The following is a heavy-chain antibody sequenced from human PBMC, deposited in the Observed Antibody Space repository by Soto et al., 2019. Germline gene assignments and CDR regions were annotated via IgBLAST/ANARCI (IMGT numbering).Heavy chain of an antibody. CDR3: ARGSDCSSTSCYTVGIYYGMDV. CDR1: GGTFSSYA. CDR2: IIPIFGTA. V-gene: IGHV1-69*06. D-gene: IGHD2-2*02. Sequence: GASVKVSCKASGGTFSSYAISWVRQAPGQGLEWMGGIIPIFGTANYAQKFQGRVTITADKSTSTAYMELSSLRSEDTAVYYCARGSDCSSTSCYTVGIYYGMDVWGQGTTVTVSS. J-gene: IGHJ6*02.